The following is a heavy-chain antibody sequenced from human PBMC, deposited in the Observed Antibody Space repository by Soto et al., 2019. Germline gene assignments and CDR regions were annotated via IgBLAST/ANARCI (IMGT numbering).Heavy chain of an antibody. CDR1: GFTFSNYE. CDR3: AKGDERGGFDY. Sequence: PGGSLRLSCAASGFTFSNYEMNWVRQTPGKGLEWVSYISYTGSTIYYADSVRGRFTISRDNSKKTLYLQMNSLRAEETAVYYCAKGDERGGFDYWGQGTVVTVSS. J-gene: IGHJ4*02. V-gene: IGHV3-48*03. D-gene: IGHD3-16*01. CDR2: ISYTGSTI.